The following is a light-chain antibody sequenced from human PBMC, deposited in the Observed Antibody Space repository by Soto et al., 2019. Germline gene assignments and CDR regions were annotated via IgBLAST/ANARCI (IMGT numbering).Light chain of an antibody. J-gene: IGKJ5*01. CDR3: QQSYNHPVT. V-gene: IGKV1-39*01. CDR1: QSINTR. Sequence: DIQMTQSPSSLSASVGDRVSITCRASQSINTRLNWFQQKPGEAPKLLIYAASTLHTGVPSTFSGSGSGTDFTLTISSLQPEDFATYYCQQSYNHPVTFGQGTRLDI. CDR2: AAS.